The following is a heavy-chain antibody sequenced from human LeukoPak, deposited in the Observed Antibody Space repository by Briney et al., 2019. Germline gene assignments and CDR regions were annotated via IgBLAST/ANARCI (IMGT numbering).Heavy chain of an antibody. CDR1: GFTLSSYE. CDR3: ARVISGSFLANWFDP. Sequence: RAGGSLRLSCTASGFTLSSYEMSWIRQAPGKGLEWVSSIDYSGGDTHYADSVKGRFTISRDNSKNTLYLQLSSLRGDDTAVYYCARVISGSFLANWFDPWGQGTLVIVSS. CDR2: IDYSGGDT. D-gene: IGHD1-26*01. J-gene: IGHJ5*02. V-gene: IGHV3-23*01.